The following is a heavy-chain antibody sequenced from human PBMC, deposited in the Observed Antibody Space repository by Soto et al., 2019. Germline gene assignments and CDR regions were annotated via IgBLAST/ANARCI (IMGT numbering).Heavy chain of an antibody. Sequence: TLSLTCTVSGGSISSGGYYWSWIRQHPGKGLEWIGYIYYSGSTYYNPSLKSRVTISVDTSKNQSSLKLSSVTAADTAVYYCARGRYYYDSSGEIPPDYWGQGTLVTVSS. CDR2: IYYSGST. D-gene: IGHD3-22*01. J-gene: IGHJ4*02. CDR1: GGSISSGGYY. CDR3: ARGRYYYDSSGEIPPDY. V-gene: IGHV4-31*03.